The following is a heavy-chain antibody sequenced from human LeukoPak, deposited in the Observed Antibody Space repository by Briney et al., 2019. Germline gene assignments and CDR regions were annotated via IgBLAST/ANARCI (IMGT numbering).Heavy chain of an antibody. D-gene: IGHD5-24*01. Sequence: PGGSLRLSCAASGFTVSGNYMSWVRQAPGKGLEWVSLLYSGGSTYYSDCVKGRFSISRDNSKNTLYLQMNSLRAEDTAVYYCASRDKGYYYGMDVWGQGTTVTVSS. CDR1: GFTVSGNY. CDR2: LYSGGST. CDR3: ASRDKGYYYGMDV. J-gene: IGHJ6*02. V-gene: IGHV3-66*01.